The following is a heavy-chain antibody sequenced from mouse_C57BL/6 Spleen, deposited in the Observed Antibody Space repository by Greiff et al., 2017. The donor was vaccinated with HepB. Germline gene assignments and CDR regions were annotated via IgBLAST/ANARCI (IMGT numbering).Heavy chain of an antibody. V-gene: IGHV1-69*01. CDR3: ARYYGSSGGYFDY. D-gene: IGHD1-1*01. J-gene: IGHJ2*01. CDR1: GYTFTSYW. CDR2: IDPSDSYT. Sequence: VQLQQPGAELVMPGASVKLSCKASGYTFTSYWMHWVKQRPGQGLEWIGEIDPSDSYTNYNQKFKGKSTLTVDKSSSTAYMQLSSLTSEDSAVYYCARYYGSSGGYFDYWGQGTTLTVSS.